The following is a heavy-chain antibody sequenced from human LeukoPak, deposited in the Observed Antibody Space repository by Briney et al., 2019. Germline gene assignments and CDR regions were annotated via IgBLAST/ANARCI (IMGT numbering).Heavy chain of an antibody. D-gene: IGHD3-10*01. Sequence: SETLSLTCAVYGGSFSGYYWSWIRQPPGKGLEWIGEINHSGSTNYNPSLKSRVTISVDTSKNQFSLKLSSVTAADTAVYYCARGRCYYGSGSHRAEYFQHWGQGTLVTVSS. CDR3: ARGRCYYGSGSHRAEYFQH. CDR1: GGSFSGYY. J-gene: IGHJ1*01. V-gene: IGHV4-34*01. CDR2: INHSGST.